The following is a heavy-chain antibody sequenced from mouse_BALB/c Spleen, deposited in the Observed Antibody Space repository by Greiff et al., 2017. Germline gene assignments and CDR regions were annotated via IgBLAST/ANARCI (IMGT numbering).Heavy chain of an antibody. D-gene: IGHD2-4*01. V-gene: IGHV5-6*01. CDR1: GFTFSSYG. Sequence: EVNLVESGGDLVKPGGSLKLSCAASGFTFSSYGMSWVRQTPDKRLEWVATISSGGSYTYYPDRVKGRFTISRDNAKNTLYLQMSSLKSEDTAMYYCARLRGDYDEGNWFAYWGQGTLVTVSA. CDR3: ARLRGDYDEGNWFAY. CDR2: ISSGGSYT. J-gene: IGHJ3*01.